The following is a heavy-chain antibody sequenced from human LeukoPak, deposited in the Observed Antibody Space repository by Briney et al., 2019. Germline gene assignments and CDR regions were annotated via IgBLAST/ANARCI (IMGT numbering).Heavy chain of an antibody. V-gene: IGHV3-74*01. CDR2: INPDWTTT. J-gene: IGHJ4*02. CDR1: GLTFSNYW. Sequence: WGSLRLSCAASGLTFSNYWIHWVRNAPGTGLVWLSQINPDWTTTTYADPVKGRFTVSRDNAKNTLYLQMNSLSVEDTAIYYCARIATGGPLDWGQGTLVIVSS. D-gene: IGHD2-8*02. CDR3: ARIATGGPLD.